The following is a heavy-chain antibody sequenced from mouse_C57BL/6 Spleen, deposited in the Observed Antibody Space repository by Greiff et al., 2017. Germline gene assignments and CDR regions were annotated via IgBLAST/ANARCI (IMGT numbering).Heavy chain of an antibody. D-gene: IGHD2-5*01. CDR2: ISSGSSTI. Sequence: EVMLVESGGGLVKPGGSLKLSCAASGFTFSDYGMHWVRQAPEKGLEWVAYISSGSSTIYYADTVKGRFTISRDNAKNTLFLQMTSLRSEDTAMYYCARRYYSNYSYYFDYWGQGTTLTVSS. CDR3: ARRYYSNYSYYFDY. CDR1: GFTFSDYG. V-gene: IGHV5-17*01. J-gene: IGHJ2*01.